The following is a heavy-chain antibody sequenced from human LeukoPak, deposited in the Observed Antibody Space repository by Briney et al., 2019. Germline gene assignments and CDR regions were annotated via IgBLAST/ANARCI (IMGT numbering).Heavy chain of an antibody. CDR2: IYYSGST. J-gene: IGHJ3*02. CDR3: ARARVWYSSGWRAFDI. Sequence: SETLSLTCTVSGGSISSYYWSWIRQPPGKGLEWIGYIYYSGSTNYNPSLKSRVTISVDTSKNQFSLKLSSVTAADTAVYYCARARVWYSSGWRAFDIWGQGTVVTVSS. D-gene: IGHD6-19*01. CDR1: GGSISSYY. V-gene: IGHV4-59*01.